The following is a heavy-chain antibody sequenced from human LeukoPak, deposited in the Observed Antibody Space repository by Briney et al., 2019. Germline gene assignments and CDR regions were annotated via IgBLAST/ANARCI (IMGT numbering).Heavy chain of an antibody. D-gene: IGHD6-19*01. CDR2: ISGSGGST. CDR3: ATYSSGWFNFDY. J-gene: IGHJ4*02. Sequence: GGSLRLSCVVSGFTFSSHAMNWVPQAPGKGLEWVSSISGSGGSTYYADSVKGRFTISRDNSKNTLYLQMNSLRAEDTAVYYCATYSSGWFNFDYWGQGTLVTVSS. V-gene: IGHV3-23*01. CDR1: GFTFSSHA.